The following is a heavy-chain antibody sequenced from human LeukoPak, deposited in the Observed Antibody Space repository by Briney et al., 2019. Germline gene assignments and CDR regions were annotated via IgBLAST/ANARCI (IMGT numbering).Heavy chain of an antibody. Sequence: GGSLRLSCTASGFTFGSYEMNWVRQAPGKGLEWFSYITSSGNTIYYADSVKGRFTISRDNAKNSLYPQMNSLRAEDTAVYYCARDSVAGSQDAFDIWGQGTMVTVSS. J-gene: IGHJ3*02. CDR1: GFTFGSYE. CDR3: ARDSVAGSQDAFDI. V-gene: IGHV3-48*03. CDR2: ITSSGNTI. D-gene: IGHD6-19*01.